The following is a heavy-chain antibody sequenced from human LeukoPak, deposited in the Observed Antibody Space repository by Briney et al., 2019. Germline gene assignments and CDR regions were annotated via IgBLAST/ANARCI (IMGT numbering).Heavy chain of an antibody. J-gene: IGHJ5*02. CDR3: AKGTSGSYYH. V-gene: IGHV3-23*01. CDR2: ISNSGGRT. Sequence: GGSLRLSCAAPRFTFSSYVMNWVRQAPGKGLEWVSEISNSGGRTYYADSVKGRFTISRDNSKNTLYLQMNSLRAEDTAVYYCAKGTSGSYYHWGQGTLVTVSS. CDR1: RFTFSSYV. D-gene: IGHD1-26*01.